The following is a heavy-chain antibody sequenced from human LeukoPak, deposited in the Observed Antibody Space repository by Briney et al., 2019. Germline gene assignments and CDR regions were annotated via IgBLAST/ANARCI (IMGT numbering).Heavy chain of an antibody. CDR1: GGSISSGGYS. V-gene: IGHV4-30-2*01. CDR3: AGARGTIKGYNWFDP. CDR2: IYHSGST. J-gene: IGHJ5*02. D-gene: IGHD3-3*01. Sequence: SQTLSLTCAVSGGSISSGGYSWSWIRQPPGKGLEWIGYIYHSGSTYYNPSLKSRVTISVDRSKNQFSLKLSSVTAADTAVYYCAGARGTIKGYNWFDPWGQGTLVTVSS.